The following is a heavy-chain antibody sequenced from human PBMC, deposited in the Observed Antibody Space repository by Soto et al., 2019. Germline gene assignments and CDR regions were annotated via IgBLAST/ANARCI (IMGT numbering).Heavy chain of an antibody. Sequence: XGPTLVNPTETLTLTCTVSGFSLGNARMGVSWIRQPPGKALEWLAHIFSNDEKSYSTSLKSRLTISKDTSKSQVVLTMTKMDPVDTATYYCARLQYYDILTGYYCFDPWGQGTLVTVSS. CDR2: IFSNDEK. V-gene: IGHV2-26*01. CDR1: GFSLGNARMG. J-gene: IGHJ5*02. CDR3: ARLQYYDILTGYYCFDP. D-gene: IGHD3-9*01.